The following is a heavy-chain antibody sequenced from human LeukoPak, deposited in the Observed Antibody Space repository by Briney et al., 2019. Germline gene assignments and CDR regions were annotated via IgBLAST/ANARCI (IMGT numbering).Heavy chain of an antibody. Sequence: GGSLRLSCGASGFSFCNNYVTWVRQPPGKGLEWVSVIYTDASTHYADSVKGRFIISRDSSKNTLYLKMNSLRAEDTAVYYCTNAVAGWGQGTLVTVSS. CDR3: TNAVAG. V-gene: IGHV3-53*05. CDR1: GFSFCNNY. D-gene: IGHD4-23*01. J-gene: IGHJ4*02. CDR2: IYTDAST.